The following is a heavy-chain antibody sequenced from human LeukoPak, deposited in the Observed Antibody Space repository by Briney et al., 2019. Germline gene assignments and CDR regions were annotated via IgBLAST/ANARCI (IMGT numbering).Heavy chain of an antibody. CDR2: INHSGST. CDR1: GGPFSDYS. CDR3: ARQNFDL. Sequence: SETLSLTCAVYGGPFSDYSWTWVRQPPGKGLEWIGEINHSGSTNYSPSLKSRVTISVDTSKNQFSLKLSSVTTADTAVYYCARQNFDLWGRGTLVTVSS. V-gene: IGHV4-34*01. J-gene: IGHJ2*01.